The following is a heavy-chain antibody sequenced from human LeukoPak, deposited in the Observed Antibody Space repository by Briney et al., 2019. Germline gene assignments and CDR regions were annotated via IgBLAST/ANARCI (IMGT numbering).Heavy chain of an antibody. Sequence: GGSLRLTCAASGFTFSSYDRSWVRQSPGQGLEWVSGISVSGGRTKYADSVKGRFTISRDNSKNTLYLQMNSLRAEDTAVYYCAKGSERFDYWGQGTPVTVSS. D-gene: IGHD1-1*01. CDR2: ISVSGGRT. CDR1: GFTFSSYD. J-gene: IGHJ4*02. V-gene: IGHV3-23*01. CDR3: AKGSERFDY.